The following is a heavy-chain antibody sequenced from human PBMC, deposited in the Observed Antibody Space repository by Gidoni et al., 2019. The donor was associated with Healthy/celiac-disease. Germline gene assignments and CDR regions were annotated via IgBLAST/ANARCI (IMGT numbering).Heavy chain of an antibody. CDR1: GGSISSGGYY. D-gene: IGHD2-15*01. Sequence: QVQLQESGPGLVKPSQTLSLTCTVSGGSISSGGYYCSWIRQHPGKGLEWIGYIYYSGSTYYNPSLNSRVTISVDTSKNQFSLKLSAVTAADTAVYYCARAEVVVVAATPGNWFDPWGQGTLVTVSS. CDR2: IYYSGST. CDR3: ARAEVVVVAATPGNWFDP. J-gene: IGHJ5*02. V-gene: IGHV4-31*03.